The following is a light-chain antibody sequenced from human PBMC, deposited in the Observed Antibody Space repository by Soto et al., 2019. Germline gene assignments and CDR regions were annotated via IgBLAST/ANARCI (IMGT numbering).Light chain of an antibody. CDR3: QQCDTYPLT. CDR2: KAS. V-gene: IGKV1-5*03. Sequence: DIQMTQSPSTLSASVGDRVTITCRASQTTSGWLAWYQQKPWKAPKLLIYKASILESGVPSRFSGSRSGTEFTLTISTLQPDDFATYYCQQCDTYPLTFGGGTKVEI. J-gene: IGKJ4*01. CDR1: QTTSGW.